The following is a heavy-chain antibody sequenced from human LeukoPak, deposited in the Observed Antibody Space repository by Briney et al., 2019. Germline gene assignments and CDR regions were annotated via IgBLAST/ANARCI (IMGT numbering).Heavy chain of an antibody. CDR2: INADNGNT. D-gene: IGHD4-17*01. J-gene: IGHJ6*02. Sequence: ASVKVSCKASGYTFTSYAMHWVRQAPGQRLEWMGWINADNGNTKYSQKFQGRVTITRDTSASTAYMELSSLRSEDTAVYYCARVLRGGDYAPWVYYYGMDVWGQGTTVTVSS. CDR3: ARVLRGGDYAPWVYYYGMDV. V-gene: IGHV1-3*01. CDR1: GYTFTSYA.